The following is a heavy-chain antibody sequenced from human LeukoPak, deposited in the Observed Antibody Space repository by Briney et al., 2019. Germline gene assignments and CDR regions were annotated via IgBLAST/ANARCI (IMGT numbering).Heavy chain of an antibody. Sequence: ASVKVSCKTSGYTFTNYGISWVRQAPGQGLEWMGWISAYNGNTNYAQKLQGRVTVTTDTSTSTAYMELRSLRSDDTAVYYCARDLGSGIAEPFDHWGQGTLVTVSS. D-gene: IGHD6-13*01. CDR3: ARDLGSGIAEPFDH. CDR2: ISAYNGNT. J-gene: IGHJ4*02. CDR1: GYTFTNYG. V-gene: IGHV1-18*01.